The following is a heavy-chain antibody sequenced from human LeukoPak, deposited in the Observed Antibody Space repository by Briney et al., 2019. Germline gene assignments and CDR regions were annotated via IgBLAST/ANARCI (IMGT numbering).Heavy chain of an antibody. CDR3: ARNPTGTTASDI. J-gene: IGHJ3*02. CDR2: ISPYNGNT. Sequence: ASVKVSCKTSGYTFTTYGITWVRQAPGQGLEWMGWISPYNGNTNYAQKVQGRVTMTTDTSTSTAYMELRSLTSDDTAVYYCARNPTGTTASDIWGQGTMVTVSS. D-gene: IGHD1-1*01. V-gene: IGHV1-18*01. CDR1: GYTFTTYG.